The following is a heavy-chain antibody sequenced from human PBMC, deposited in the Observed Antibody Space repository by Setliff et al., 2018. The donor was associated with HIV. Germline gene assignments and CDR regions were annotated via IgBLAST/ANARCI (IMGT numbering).Heavy chain of an antibody. V-gene: IGHV1-2*06. Sequence: ASVKVSCKASGYTFTGYYMHWVRQAPGQGLEWMGRINPNSGGTNYAQKFQGRVAMTRDTSISTAYMELSRLRSDDTAVYYCARDWNYYGSGSYPGYWGQGTLVTVSS. J-gene: IGHJ4*02. CDR2: INPNSGGT. CDR1: GYTFTGYY. D-gene: IGHD3-10*01. CDR3: ARDWNYYGSGSYPGY.